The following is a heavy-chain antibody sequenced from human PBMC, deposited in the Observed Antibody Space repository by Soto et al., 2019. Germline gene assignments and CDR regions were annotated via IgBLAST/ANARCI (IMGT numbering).Heavy chain of an antibody. J-gene: IGHJ4*02. Sequence: GWSVRLSCAASGFTFSSYGMHWVRQAPGKGLEWVAVIWYDGSNKYYADSVKGRFTISRDNSKNKLYLQMNSLRVEDTAIYYCARDAYDSRDYYPFDYWGQGTLVTVSS. D-gene: IGHD3-22*01. CDR1: GFTFSSYG. CDR3: ARDAYDSRDYYPFDY. V-gene: IGHV3-33*01. CDR2: IWYDGSNK.